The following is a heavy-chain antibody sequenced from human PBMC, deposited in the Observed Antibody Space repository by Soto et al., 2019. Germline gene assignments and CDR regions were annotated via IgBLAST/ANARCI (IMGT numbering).Heavy chain of an antibody. D-gene: IGHD2-21*02. Sequence: SETLSLTCTVSGGSISTDHYHWTWIRQPPGKGLEWIGYIHYGGSIYSNPSLQSRVTMSVDTSNNLFSLKLSSETAADSAVYFCAREDDGGDRDYYGLDVWGQGTTVTVSS. CDR3: AREDDGGDRDYYGLDV. CDR1: GGSISTDHYH. V-gene: IGHV4-30-4*01. J-gene: IGHJ6*02. CDR2: IHYGGSI.